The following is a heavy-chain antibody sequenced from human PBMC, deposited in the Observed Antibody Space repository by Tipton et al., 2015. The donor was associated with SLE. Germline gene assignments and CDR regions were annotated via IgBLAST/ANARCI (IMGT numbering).Heavy chain of an antibody. CDR3: AGAQSPYPFDS. CDR2: ISYSGST. Sequence: GLVKPSETLSLTCTVSGGSVSNSSFYWAWIRQSPGKGLEWIGYISYSGSTNYNPSLNSRVTISLDTSKMQFSLQLASVTAADTAVYYCAGAQSPYPFDSWGQGTLVTVSS. J-gene: IGHJ4*02. CDR1: GGSVSNSSFY. V-gene: IGHV4-61*01.